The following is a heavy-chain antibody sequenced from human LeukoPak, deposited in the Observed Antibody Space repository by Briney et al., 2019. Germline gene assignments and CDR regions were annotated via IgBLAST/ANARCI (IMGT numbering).Heavy chain of an antibody. CDR1: GGSISSGSYY. D-gene: IGHD6-13*01. V-gene: IGHV4-39*01. J-gene: IGHJ4*02. CDR2: IYYSGST. Sequence: PSETLSLTCTVSGGSISSGSYYWGWIRQPPGKGLEWIGNIYYSGSTYYNPSLKSRVPISVDMSKNQFSLKLTSVTAADTAVYYCARKYSSSWLPNFDYWGQGILVTVSS. CDR3: ARKYSSSWLPNFDY.